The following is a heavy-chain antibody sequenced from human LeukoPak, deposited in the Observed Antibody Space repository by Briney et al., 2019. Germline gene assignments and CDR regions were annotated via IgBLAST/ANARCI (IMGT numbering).Heavy chain of an antibody. CDR3: ARDGTYYYDSSGYYYFDY. CDR1: GFTFSSYG. CDR2: IWYDGSNK. Sequence: GAPRLSCAASGFTFSSYGMHWVRQAPGKGLEWVAVIWYDGSNKYYADSVKGRFTISRDNSKNTLYLQMNSLRAEDTAVYYCARDGTYYYDSSGYYYFDYWGQGTLVTVSS. V-gene: IGHV3-33*01. J-gene: IGHJ4*02. D-gene: IGHD3-22*01.